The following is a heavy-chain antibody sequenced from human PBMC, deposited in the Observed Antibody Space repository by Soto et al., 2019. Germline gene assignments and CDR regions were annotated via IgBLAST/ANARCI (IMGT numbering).Heavy chain of an antibody. Sequence: GGSLRLSCAASGFTFSSYDMHWVRQATGKGLEWVSAIGTAGDTYYPGSVKGRFTISRENAKNSLYLQMNSLRAGDTAVHYCARLIGEKLRYFDWIQDLFDYWGQGTLVTVSS. V-gene: IGHV3-13*04. J-gene: IGHJ4*02. CDR1: GFTFSSYD. CDR2: IGTAGDT. CDR3: ARLIGEKLRYFDWIQDLFDY. D-gene: IGHD3-9*01.